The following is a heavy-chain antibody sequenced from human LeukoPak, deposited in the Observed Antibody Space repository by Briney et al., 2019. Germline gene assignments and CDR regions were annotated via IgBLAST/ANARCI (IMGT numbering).Heavy chain of an antibody. CDR2: ISYDGSNK. CDR3: AKDAVPAAPNSYGLDV. D-gene: IGHD2-2*01. CDR1: GFTFSSYG. Sequence: GGSLRLSCAASGFTFSSYGMHWVHQAPGKGLEWVAVISYDGSNKYYADSVKGRFTISRDNSKNTLYLQMNSLRAEDTAVYYCAKDAVPAAPNSYGLDVWGQGTTVTVSS. V-gene: IGHV3-30*18. J-gene: IGHJ6*02.